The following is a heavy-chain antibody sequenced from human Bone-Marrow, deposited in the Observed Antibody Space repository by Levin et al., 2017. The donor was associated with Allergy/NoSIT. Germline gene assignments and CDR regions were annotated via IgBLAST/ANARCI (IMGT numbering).Heavy chain of an antibody. CDR2: ISQSGST. Sequence: SETLSLTCAIYEGSFNIYYWTWIRQAPGKGLDWIGEISQSGSTRYNPSFESRVTISVDKSKNQFFLKLNSVTAADTAVYYCARIVSRSNNDYWGQGTLVTVSS. CDR3: ARIVSRSNNDY. V-gene: IGHV4-34*01. CDR1: EGSFNIYY. J-gene: IGHJ4*02. D-gene: IGHD1/OR15-1a*01.